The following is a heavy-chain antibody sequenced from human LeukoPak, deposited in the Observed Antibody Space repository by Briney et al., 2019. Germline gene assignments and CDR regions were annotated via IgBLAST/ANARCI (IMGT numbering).Heavy chain of an antibody. CDR3: ARDRVYYMDV. V-gene: IGHV4-4*07. J-gene: IGHJ6*03. Sequence: SETLSLTCADYGGSFSSYYLSWIRPPAGKGLEWIGRIYTSGSTNYIPSLMSRVTMSVDTSKNQFSLKRSSVTAADTAVYYCARDRVYYMDVWGKGTTVTVSS. CDR2: IYTSGST. CDR1: GGSFSSYY.